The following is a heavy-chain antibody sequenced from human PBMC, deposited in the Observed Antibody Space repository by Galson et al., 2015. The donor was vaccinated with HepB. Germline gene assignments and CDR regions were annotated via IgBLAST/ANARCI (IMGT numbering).Heavy chain of an antibody. CDR1: GFAVSSYA. V-gene: IGHV3-23*01. CDR3: AKPPPYCSSATCPCDY. J-gene: IGHJ4*02. D-gene: IGHD2-2*01. CDR2: FSGGGGSA. Sequence: SLRLSCAASGFAVSSYAMTWVRQAPGKGLEWVSGFSGGGGSAYYADSVKGRFTISRDNSKNTLYLQMNSLRAEDTAVYYCAKPPPYCSSATCPCDYWGQGTLVTVSS.